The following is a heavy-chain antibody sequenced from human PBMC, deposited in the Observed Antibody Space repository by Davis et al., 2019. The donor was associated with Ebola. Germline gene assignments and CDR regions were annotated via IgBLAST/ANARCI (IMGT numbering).Heavy chain of an antibody. V-gene: IGHV1-3*01. CDR3: ARDSDSSGYYAYNWFDP. CDR1: GYTFTSYA. CDR2: INAGNGNT. D-gene: IGHD3-22*01. Sequence: ASVKVSCKASGYTFTSYAVHWVRQAPGQRLEWMGWINAGNGNTKYSQKFQGRVTITRDTSASTAYMELSSLRSEDTAVYYCARDSDSSGYYAYNWFDPWGQGTLVTVSS. J-gene: IGHJ5*02.